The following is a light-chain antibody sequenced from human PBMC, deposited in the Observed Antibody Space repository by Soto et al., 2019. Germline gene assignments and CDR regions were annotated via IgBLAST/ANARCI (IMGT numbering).Light chain of an antibody. J-gene: IGKJ1*01. CDR1: QSVSSSY. CDR3: HQYNYWPT. Sequence: EIVMTQSPATLSVSPGERATLSCRASQSVSSSYLAWYQQKPGQAPRLLIFEASKRATGIPVRFSGSGSGTEFTLTISSLQSEDFAVYYCHQYNYWPTFGQGTKVDIK. V-gene: IGKV3D-15*01. CDR2: EAS.